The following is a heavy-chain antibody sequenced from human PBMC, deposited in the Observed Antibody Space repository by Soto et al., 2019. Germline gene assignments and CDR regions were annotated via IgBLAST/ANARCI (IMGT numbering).Heavy chain of an antibody. V-gene: IGHV3-23*01. CDR3: AKDRGLTGGTPDI. J-gene: IGHJ4*02. Sequence: GGSLRLSCAASGFIFSGYAMNWVRHVPGKGLQWVSSISGSGGMTYYTDSVKGRFTISRDNSKNTVYVQMSSLRDDDTAIYYCAKDRGLTGGTPDIWGQGTLVTVSS. CDR1: GFIFSGYA. D-gene: IGHD2-15*01. CDR2: ISGSGGMT.